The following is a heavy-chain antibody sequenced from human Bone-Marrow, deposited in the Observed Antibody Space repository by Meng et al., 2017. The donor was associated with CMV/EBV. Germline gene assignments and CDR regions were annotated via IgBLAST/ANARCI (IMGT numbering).Heavy chain of an antibody. D-gene: IGHD2-2*02. Sequence: GESLKISCAPSGFTFSSFGMHWARQAPGKGLEWVTFIRYDGRNKDYADSVKGRFTISRDNSKNTLYLEMNSLRAEDTAVYYWAKDKYGSSSSCYRWGQGTLVTVSS. J-gene: IGHJ4*02. V-gene: IGHV3-30*02. CDR3: AKDKYGSSSSCYR. CDR2: IRYDGRNK. CDR1: GFTFSSFG.